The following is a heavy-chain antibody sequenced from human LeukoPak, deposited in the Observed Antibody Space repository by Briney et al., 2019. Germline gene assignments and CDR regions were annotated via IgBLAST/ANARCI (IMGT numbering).Heavy chain of an antibody. J-gene: IGHJ4*02. Sequence: GGSLRLSCAASGFTFSSYAMSWVRQAPGKGLEWVSVIYSGGSTYYADSVKGRFTISRDNSKNTLYLQVNSLRAEDTAVYYCARGRYYDILTGYFDYWGQGTLVTVSS. V-gene: IGHV3-66*01. CDR2: IYSGGST. D-gene: IGHD3-9*01. CDR1: GFTFSSYA. CDR3: ARGRYYDILTGYFDY.